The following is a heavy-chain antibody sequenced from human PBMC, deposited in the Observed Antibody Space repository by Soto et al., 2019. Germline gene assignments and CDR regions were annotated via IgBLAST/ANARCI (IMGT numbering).Heavy chain of an antibody. CDR3: ASGFYDSSGYYSDAFDI. Sequence: ASVKVSCKASGYTFTSYDINCVRQATGQGLEWMGWMNPNSGNTGYAQKFQGRVTMTRNTYISTAYMELSSLRSEDTAVYYCASGFYDSSGYYSDAFDIWGQGTMVTVSS. CDR2: MNPNSGNT. J-gene: IGHJ3*02. V-gene: IGHV1-8*02. CDR1: GYTFTSYD. D-gene: IGHD3-22*01.